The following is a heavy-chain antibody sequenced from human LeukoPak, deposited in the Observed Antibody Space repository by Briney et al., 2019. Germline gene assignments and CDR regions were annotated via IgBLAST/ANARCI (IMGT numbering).Heavy chain of an antibody. D-gene: IGHD5-24*01. CDR2: IYYSGST. V-gene: IGHV4-59*12. Sequence: SETLSLTCTVSGGSISSYYWSWIRQPPGKGLEWIGCIYYSGSTNYSPSLKSRVTISVDTSKNQFSLKLSSVTAADTAVYYCARLPGRYVGGYNSRWGQGTLVTVSS. J-gene: IGHJ4*02. CDR3: ARLPGRYVGGYNSR. CDR1: GGSISSYY.